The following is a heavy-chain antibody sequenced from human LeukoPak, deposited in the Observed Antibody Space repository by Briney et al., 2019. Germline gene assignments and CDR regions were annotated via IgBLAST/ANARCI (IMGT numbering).Heavy chain of an antibody. Sequence: PGGSLRLSCAASGFTFSSYAMHWVRQAPGKGLEWVAVISYDGSNKYYADSVKGRFTISRDNSKNTLYLQMNSLRAEDTAVYYCARDKRAPLYYYYGMDVWGQGTTVTVSS. CDR1: GFTFSSYA. CDR3: ARDKRAPLYYYYGMDV. J-gene: IGHJ6*02. CDR2: ISYDGSNK. V-gene: IGHV3-30-3*01.